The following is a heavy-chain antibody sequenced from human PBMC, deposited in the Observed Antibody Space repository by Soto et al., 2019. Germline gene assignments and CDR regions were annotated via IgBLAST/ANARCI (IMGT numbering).Heavy chain of an antibody. CDR2: FDPEDGET. Sequence: ASVKVSCKVSGYTLTELSMHWVRQAPGKGLEWMGGFDPEDGETIYAQKFQGRVTMTEDTSTDTAYMELSSLRSEDTAVYYCATDYSRLMVRGVIIPNGMDVWGQGTTVTVSS. D-gene: IGHD3-10*01. J-gene: IGHJ6*02. CDR3: ATDYSRLMVRGVIIPNGMDV. CDR1: GYTLTELS. V-gene: IGHV1-24*01.